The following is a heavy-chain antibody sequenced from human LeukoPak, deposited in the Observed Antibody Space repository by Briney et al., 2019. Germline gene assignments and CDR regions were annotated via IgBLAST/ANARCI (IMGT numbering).Heavy chain of an antibody. Sequence: KAGGSLRLSCSASGFTFSSYAMHWVRQAPGKGLEWVGRIKSKTDGGTTDYAAPVKGRFTISRDDSKNTLYLQMNSLKTKDTAVYYCTTEDDSSRIGGDYYYYGMDVWGQGTTVTVSS. CDR3: TTEDDSSRIGGDYYYYGMDV. D-gene: IGHD3-22*01. CDR2: IKSKTDGGTT. CDR1: GFTFSSYA. J-gene: IGHJ6*02. V-gene: IGHV3-15*07.